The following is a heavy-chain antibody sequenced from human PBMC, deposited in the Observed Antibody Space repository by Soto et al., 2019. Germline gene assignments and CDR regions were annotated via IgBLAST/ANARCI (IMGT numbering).Heavy chain of an antibody. J-gene: IGHJ3*02. CDR1: GAPITWGDYY. D-gene: IGHD3-22*01. CDR3: AREGVSYDSGGYLIRGALDI. CDR2: IYFRGNT. V-gene: IGHV4-31*11. Sequence: PSETLSLTGAIPGAPITWGDYYCTWIRQHPEKGLEWIGNIYFRGNTYYSPSLESRLTITVDTSKNQFSLKLTSVTAADTSVYYCAREGVSYDSGGYLIRGALDIWGQGTMVTVSS.